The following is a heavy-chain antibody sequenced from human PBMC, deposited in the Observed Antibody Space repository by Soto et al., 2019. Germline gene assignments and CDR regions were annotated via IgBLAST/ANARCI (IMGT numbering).Heavy chain of an antibody. CDR2: ISGSGGST. J-gene: IGHJ4*02. V-gene: IGHV3-23*01. D-gene: IGHD3-16*01. CDR1: GFTFSSYA. CDR3: AKATVRMITFGGVTSDY. Sequence: GGSLRLSCAASGFTFSSYAMSWVRQAPGKGLEWVSAISGSGGSTYYADSVKGRFTISRDNSKNTLYLQMNSLRAEDTAVYYCAKATVRMITFGGVTSDYWGQGTLVTVSS.